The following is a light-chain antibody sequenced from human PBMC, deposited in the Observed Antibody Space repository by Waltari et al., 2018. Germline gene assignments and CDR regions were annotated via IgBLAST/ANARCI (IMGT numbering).Light chain of an antibody. CDR1: SSDIGDYEY. V-gene: IGLV2-11*01. J-gene: IGLJ3*02. CDR2: DIY. Sequence: QSALTQPRSVSGSPGQSVTMSCTGTSSDIGDYEYVSRYQQHPGKAPKLIIHDIYRRPSGVPDRFSASKSGNTASLTISGLQADDEADYYCCSYTGRKTWVFGGGTKVTVL. CDR3: CSYTGRKTWV.